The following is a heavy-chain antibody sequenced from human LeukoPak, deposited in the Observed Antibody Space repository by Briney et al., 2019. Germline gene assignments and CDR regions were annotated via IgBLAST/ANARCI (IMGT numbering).Heavy chain of an antibody. Sequence: GGSLRLSCAASGFTFSDFYMSWIRQAPGRGLEWVSYISSDGNNVYYTDSVKGRFTISRDNAKNLLFLQMNSLRAEDTAVYYCGRDGSGSPDYWGPGTLVTVSS. D-gene: IGHD3-10*01. CDR2: ISSDGNNV. J-gene: IGHJ4*02. V-gene: IGHV3-11*01. CDR3: GRDGSGSPDY. CDR1: GFTFSDFY.